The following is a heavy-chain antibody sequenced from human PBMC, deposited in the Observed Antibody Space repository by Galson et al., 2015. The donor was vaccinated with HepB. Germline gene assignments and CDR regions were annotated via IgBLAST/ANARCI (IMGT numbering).Heavy chain of an antibody. Sequence: SCKASGYNFIAYYIHWARQAPGQGLEWMGRIDPNSGDTNYGQRFQGRVTMTRDTSSSTAYMELSRLRSDDTAAYFCARLGSSGWPNYYYYYGMDVWGQGTTVTVSS. D-gene: IGHD6-19*01. CDR2: IDPNSGDT. J-gene: IGHJ6*02. CDR1: GYNFIAYY. V-gene: IGHV1-2*06. CDR3: ARLGSSGWPNYYYYYGMDV.